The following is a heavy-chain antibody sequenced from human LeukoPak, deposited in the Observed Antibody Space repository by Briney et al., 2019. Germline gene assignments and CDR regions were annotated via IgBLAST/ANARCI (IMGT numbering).Heavy chain of an antibody. J-gene: IGHJ3*02. CDR1: GFSLTTRGVG. D-gene: IGHD5-12*01. V-gene: IGHV2-5*02. CDR2: IYWDDDK. Sequence: ESGPTLVNPTQTLALTCTFSGFSLTTRGVGVGWLRQPPGKALEWLGIIYWDDDKRFSPSLRSRLTISKDTSKNLVVLTMTNMDPVDTATYYCTHTEVARHAFDIWGQGTMVTVS. CDR3: THTEVARHAFDI.